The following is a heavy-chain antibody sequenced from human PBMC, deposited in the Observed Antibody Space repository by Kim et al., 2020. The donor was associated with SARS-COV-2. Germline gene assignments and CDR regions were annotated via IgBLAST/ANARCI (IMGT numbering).Heavy chain of an antibody. V-gene: IGHV1-8*01. J-gene: IGHJ4*02. Sequence: GYAQKFQGRVTMTMDPSITTAYRELSSLRSEDTAVYYCARGVRTISNYDYWGQGTLVTVSS. D-gene: IGHD3-9*01. CDR3: ARGVRTISNYDY.